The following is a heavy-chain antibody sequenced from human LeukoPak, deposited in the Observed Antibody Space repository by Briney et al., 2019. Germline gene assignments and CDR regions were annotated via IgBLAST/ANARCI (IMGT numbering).Heavy chain of an antibody. CDR1: GFTFSSYS. Sequence: GGSLRLSCAASGFTFSSYSMNWVRQAPGKGLEWVSSISSSSSYINYADSVKGRFTISRDNAKNSLYLQMNSLRAEDTAVYYCERGTTHGTYYFDYWGQGTLVTVSS. V-gene: IGHV3-21*01. D-gene: IGHD4-17*01. CDR3: ERGTTHGTYYFDY. J-gene: IGHJ4*02. CDR2: ISSSSSYI.